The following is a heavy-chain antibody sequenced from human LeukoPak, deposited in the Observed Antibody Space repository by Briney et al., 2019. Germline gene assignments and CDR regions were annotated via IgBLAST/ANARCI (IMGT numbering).Heavy chain of an antibody. CDR2: IATYNGNK. D-gene: IGHD3-10*01. Sequence: ASVKVSCKASGYTFTTYAISWVRQAPGQGLEWIGWIATYNGNKDYAQKFQDRATMTTDTSTTTAYLELRNLRSDDTAFYYCARGGDFGNGSPPWGQGPLVPVSP. V-gene: IGHV1-18*01. CDR3: ARGGDFGNGSPP. CDR1: GYTFTTYA. J-gene: IGHJ5*02.